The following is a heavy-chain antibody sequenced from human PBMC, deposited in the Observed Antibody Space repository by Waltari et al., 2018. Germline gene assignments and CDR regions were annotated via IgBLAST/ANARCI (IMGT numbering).Heavy chain of an antibody. Sequence: EVQLVESGGGFVQSGGYLRLSCSASGFIFSIYAMHWVRQAPGKGLEYVSAISNNGDTTYYIDSVKGRFSISRDNSKNTLYLQVNSLTTEDSAVYYCVKLSSDIWGQGTRVTVSS. CDR3: VKLSSDI. V-gene: IGHV3-64D*08. D-gene: IGHD3-16*02. J-gene: IGHJ4*02. CDR1: GFIFSIYA. CDR2: ISNNGDTT.